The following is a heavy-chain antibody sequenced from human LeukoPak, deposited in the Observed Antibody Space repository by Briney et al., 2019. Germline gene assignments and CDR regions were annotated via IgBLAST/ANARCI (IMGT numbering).Heavy chain of an antibody. CDR3: ARDLAWGAFDY. J-gene: IGHJ4*02. CDR1: GFTFSSYG. CDR2: ISGSGGST. V-gene: IGHV3-23*01. D-gene: IGHD7-27*01. Sequence: GGTLRLSCAASGFTFSSYGMSWVRQAPGKGLEWVSAISGSGGSTYYADSVKGRFTISRDDSKNTLSLQMNSLRVEDTAVYYCARDLAWGAFDYWGQGTLVTVSS.